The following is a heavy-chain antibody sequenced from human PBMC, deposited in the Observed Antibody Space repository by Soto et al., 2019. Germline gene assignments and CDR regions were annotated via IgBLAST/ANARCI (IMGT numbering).Heavy chain of an antibody. Sequence: QVQLQQWGAGLLKPSETLSLTCAVYGGSFSGYYWSWIRQPPGKGLEWIGEINHSGSTTYNPSLKSRVTISVDTSKNQFSQQLTSVTAADTAVYYCVRVGYYGLDVCGPGTTVTVSS. CDR1: GGSFSGYY. D-gene: IGHD3-10*01. CDR2: INHSGST. CDR3: VRVGYYGLDV. V-gene: IGHV4-34*01. J-gene: IGHJ6*02.